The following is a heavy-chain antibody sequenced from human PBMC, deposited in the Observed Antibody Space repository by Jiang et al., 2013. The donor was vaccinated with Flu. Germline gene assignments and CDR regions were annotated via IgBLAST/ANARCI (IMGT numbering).Heavy chain of an antibody. CDR1: GFTFSSYA. D-gene: IGHD3-22*01. J-gene: IGHJ4*02. CDR3: ARDGYTYYYDSSGYYEPDY. V-gene: IGHV3-30*01. Sequence: HVQLLESGGGVVQPGRSLRLSCAASGFTFSSYAMHWVRQAPGKGLEWVAVISYDGSNKYYADSVKGRFTISRDNSKNTLYLQMNSLRAEDTAVYYCARDGYTYYYDSSGYYEPDYWGQG. CDR2: ISYDGSNK.